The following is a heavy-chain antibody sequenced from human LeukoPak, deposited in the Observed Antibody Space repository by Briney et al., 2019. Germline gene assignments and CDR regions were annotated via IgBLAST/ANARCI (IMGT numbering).Heavy chain of an antibody. D-gene: IGHD1-14*01. Sequence: SETLSLTCTVSGGSISGSNYYWGWIRQPPGKGLEWIGGIHYSGTDKYNPSLKSRVTISVDTSKNQFSLKLTSVTAADTAVYYCGRGRRGNLGDPFDIWGQGTMVTVSS. CDR1: GGSISGSNYY. CDR3: GRGRRGNLGDPFDI. J-gene: IGHJ3*02. CDR2: IHYSGTD. V-gene: IGHV4-39*07.